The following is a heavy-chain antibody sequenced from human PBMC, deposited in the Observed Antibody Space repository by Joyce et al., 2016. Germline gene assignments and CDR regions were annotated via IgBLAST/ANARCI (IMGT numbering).Heavy chain of an antibody. Sequence: EVQLLESGGGLVQPGGSLRLSCAASGFNFSSYVMAWVRQAPGTGLGWVSGVTGSGGTTFNADSVQGRFTISRDNGKNTLYLQMNSLRAEDTAVYYCAKGDYDFWSGHGTFDIWGQGTMVTVSS. V-gene: IGHV3-23*01. CDR1: GFNFSSYV. CDR3: AKGDYDFWSGHGTFDI. CDR2: VTGSGGTT. J-gene: IGHJ3*02. D-gene: IGHD3-3*01.